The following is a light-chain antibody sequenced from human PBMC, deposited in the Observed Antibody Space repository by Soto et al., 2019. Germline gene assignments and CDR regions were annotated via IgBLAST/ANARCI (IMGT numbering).Light chain of an antibody. CDR1: QSISNY. J-gene: IGKJ1*01. Sequence: DIQMTQSPSSLSASVGDGVTITCRPSQSISNYLHWYQQKPGKAPKRLIYAASSLQSGVPSRFSGSGSGTEFTLTISTLQPEDFATYYCLQHNSYPRTFGQGTKVDIK. V-gene: IGKV1-17*01. CDR3: LQHNSYPRT. CDR2: AAS.